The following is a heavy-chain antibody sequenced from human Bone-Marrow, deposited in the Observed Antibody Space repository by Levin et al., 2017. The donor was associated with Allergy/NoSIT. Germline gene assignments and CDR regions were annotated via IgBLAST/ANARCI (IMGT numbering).Heavy chain of an antibody. CDR2: IYSSGST. V-gene: IGHV4-4*07. CDR3: ARGQEKTGRYWYFDV. J-gene: IGHJ2*01. D-gene: IGHD1-1*01. Sequence: ASETLSLTCTVSNASVSIYHWTWIRQTPGKGLDWVGRIYSSGSTYYNPSLSSRVTLSIDTSKNQFTLTLRSVTAADTGVYYCARGQEKTGRYWYFDVWGRGTRVAVSS. CDR1: NASVSIYH.